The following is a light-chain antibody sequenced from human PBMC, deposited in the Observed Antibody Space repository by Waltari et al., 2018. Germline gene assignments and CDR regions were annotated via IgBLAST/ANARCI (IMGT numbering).Light chain of an antibody. CDR2: DAS. CDR1: QDIANY. J-gene: IGKJ3*01. Sequence: DLQMTQSPSSLSASVGDGVTIPCQASQDIANYLNWYQQKPGKAPKLLVYDASNLHSGVPSRFSGSGSGTHFTFTITGLQPEDIATYYCQQHDHLPFTFGPGTKVDIK. CDR3: QQHDHLPFT. V-gene: IGKV1-33*01.